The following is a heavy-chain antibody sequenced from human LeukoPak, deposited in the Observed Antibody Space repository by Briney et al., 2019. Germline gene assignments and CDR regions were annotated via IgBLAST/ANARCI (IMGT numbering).Heavy chain of an antibody. CDR1: GFTFSSYA. V-gene: IGHV3-23*01. J-gene: IGHJ4*02. CDR3: AKGRSAGGVRQIALDY. CDR2: ISGSGGST. D-gene: IGHD3-10*01. Sequence: SGGSLRLSCAASGFTFSSYAMSWVRQAPGKGLEWVSTISGSGGSTYYADSVKGRFTFSRDNSKNTLSLQLNSLRAEDTAVYYCAKGRSAGGVRQIALDYWGQGTLVTVSS.